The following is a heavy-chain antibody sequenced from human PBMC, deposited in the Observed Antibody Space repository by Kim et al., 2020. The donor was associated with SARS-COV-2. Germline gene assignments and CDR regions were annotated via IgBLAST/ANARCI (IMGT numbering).Heavy chain of an antibody. J-gene: IGHJ6*02. V-gene: IGHV4-4*02. D-gene: IGHD6-13*01. CDR1: GGSISSSNW. Sequence: SETLSLTCAVSGGSISSSNWWSWVRQPPGKGLEWIGEIYHSGSTNYNPSLKSRVTISVDKSKNQFSLKLSSVTAADTAVYYCARGMDSSWYDYYYYGMDVWGQGTTVTVSS. CDR3: ARGMDSSWYDYYYYGMDV. CDR2: IYHSGST.